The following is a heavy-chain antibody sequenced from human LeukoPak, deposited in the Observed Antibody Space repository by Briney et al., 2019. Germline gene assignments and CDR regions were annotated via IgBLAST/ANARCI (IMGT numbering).Heavy chain of an antibody. CDR2: ISGSGGST. J-gene: IGHJ5*02. CDR1: GFTFSSYS. V-gene: IGHV3-23*01. Sequence: GGSLRLSCAASGFTFSSYSMNWVRQAPGKGLEWVSAISGSGGSTYYADSVKGRFTISRDNSKNTLYLQMNSLRAEDTAVYYCAKDQGGGYNWNLDWFDPWGQGTLVTVSS. CDR3: AKDQGGGYNWNLDWFDP. D-gene: IGHD1-20*01.